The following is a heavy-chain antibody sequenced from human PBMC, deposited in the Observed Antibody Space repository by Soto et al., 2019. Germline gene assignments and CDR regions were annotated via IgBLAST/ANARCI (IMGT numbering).Heavy chain of an antibody. CDR3: ARYSSGHSP. V-gene: IGHV4-61*01. Sequence: SETLSLTCSVSGGSVSTDSYYWSWIRQPPGKGLEWIAYIYYSGRTNYNPSLKSRVTISLDTSKNQFSLKPSSVTTADTAVYYCARYSSGHSPWGQGTLVTVSS. CDR2: IYYSGRT. J-gene: IGHJ5*02. D-gene: IGHD6-19*01. CDR1: GGSVSTDSYY.